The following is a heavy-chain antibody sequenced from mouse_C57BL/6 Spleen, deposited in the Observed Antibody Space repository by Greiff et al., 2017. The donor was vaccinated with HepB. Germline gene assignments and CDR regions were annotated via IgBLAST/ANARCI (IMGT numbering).Heavy chain of an antibody. Sequence: VQLQQSGAELVRPGTSVKVSCKASGYAFTNYLIEWVKQRPEQGLEWIGVINPGSGGTNYNEKFKGKATLTADKSSSTAYMQLSSLTSEDSAVYFCARGDYDESMDYWGQGTSVTVSS. CDR1: GYAFTNYL. CDR2: INPGSGGT. CDR3: ARGDYDESMDY. D-gene: IGHD2-4*01. J-gene: IGHJ4*01. V-gene: IGHV1-54*01.